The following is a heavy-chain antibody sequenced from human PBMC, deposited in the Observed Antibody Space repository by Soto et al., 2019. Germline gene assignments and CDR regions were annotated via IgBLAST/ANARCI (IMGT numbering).Heavy chain of an antibody. CDR1: EGTFNSYA. V-gene: IGHV1-69*01. J-gene: IGHJ4*02. CDR2: IIPYYNTL. D-gene: IGHD6-13*01. CDR3: ASGASRWYPYVGDS. Sequence: QAQVVQSGAEVRKPGSSVKLSCKASEGTFNSYAIAWVRQAPGQGLEWMGGIIPYYNTLNYAQKFQDRVTITADDATNTGYMELSSLRSDDTAVYFCASGASRWYPYVGDSWAQGTLVTVSS.